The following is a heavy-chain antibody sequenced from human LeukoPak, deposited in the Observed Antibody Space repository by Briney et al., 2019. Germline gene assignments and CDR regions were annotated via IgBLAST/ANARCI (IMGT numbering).Heavy chain of an antibody. CDR2: IIPILGIA. V-gene: IGHV1-69*04. CDR3: ARDDYDSGH. D-gene: IGHD3-3*01. Sequence: SVKVSCKASGGAFSSYAISWVRQAPGQGLEWMGRIIPILGIANYAQKFQGRVTITADKSTSTAYMELSSLRSEDAAVYYCARDDYDSGHWGQGTLVTVSS. J-gene: IGHJ4*02. CDR1: GGAFSSYA.